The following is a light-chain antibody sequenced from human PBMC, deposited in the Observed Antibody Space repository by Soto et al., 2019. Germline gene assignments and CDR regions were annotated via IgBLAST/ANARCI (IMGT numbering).Light chain of an antibody. CDR3: SSYAGSNNWN. V-gene: IGLV2-14*03. Sequence: QSALTQPASVSGSPGRSVTISCTGTSSDVGDFNYVSWYQHLPGRAPKLIIYDVTNRPSGISYRFSASKSGRTASLTISGLQAEDEADYYCSSYAGSNNWNFGTGTKVTVL. J-gene: IGLJ1*01. CDR2: DVT. CDR1: SSDVGDFNY.